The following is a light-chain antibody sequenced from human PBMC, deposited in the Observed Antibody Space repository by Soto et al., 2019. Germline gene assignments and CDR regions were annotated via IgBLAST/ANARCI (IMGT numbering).Light chain of an antibody. CDR2: GAS. Sequence: EIVMTQSPATLSLSPGERATLSCRASESVSTNLAWYQQKAGQAPRLLIYGASTRATGIPARFSGSGSGTEFTLTISSLQPDDFATYYCQQYNSDSGTFGQGTKVDIK. V-gene: IGKV3-15*01. CDR1: ESVSTN. J-gene: IGKJ1*01. CDR3: QQYNSDSGT.